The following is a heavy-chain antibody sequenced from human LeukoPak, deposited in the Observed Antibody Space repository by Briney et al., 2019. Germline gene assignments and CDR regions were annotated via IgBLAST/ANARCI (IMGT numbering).Heavy chain of an antibody. CDR1: GYIFPSYG. J-gene: IGHJ3*02. Sequence: ASVKVSCKASGYIFPSYGISWGRQAPGQGLEWMGWISASNGNTNYAQKLQGRVTMTTDTSTSTAYMDLRSLRSDDTAVYYCARVGYDFWSGYYNSGDAFDIWGQGTMVTVSS. V-gene: IGHV1-18*01. CDR3: ARVGYDFWSGYYNSGDAFDI. CDR2: ISASNGNT. D-gene: IGHD3-3*01.